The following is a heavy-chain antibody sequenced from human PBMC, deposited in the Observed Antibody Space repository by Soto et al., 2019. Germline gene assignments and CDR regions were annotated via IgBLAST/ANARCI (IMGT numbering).Heavy chain of an antibody. D-gene: IGHD4-17*01. J-gene: IGHJ6*02. CDR3: AKMGGVYVGDYGMDV. V-gene: IGHV3-23*01. CDR2: ISGSGDRT. Sequence: QSGGSLRLSCAASGFTFSNYAMTWVRQAPGKGLEWVSIISGSGDRTFYADSVTGRFSVSKDHSKNTLHLQMNSLRAEDTAVYYCAKMGGVYVGDYGMDVWGQGTTVTVSS. CDR1: GFTFSNYA.